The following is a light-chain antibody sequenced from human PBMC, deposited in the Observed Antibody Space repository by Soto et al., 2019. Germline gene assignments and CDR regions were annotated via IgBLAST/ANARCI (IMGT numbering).Light chain of an antibody. Sequence: ILLTQSPSTLSLSPGERATPFCRAHQKVGHTYLALYQHKPGQAPRLLIYGTSNRATGIPDRFSGSRSGTDFSLTISSLEPGDFAVYYCQQYGSSPRTFGQGTKVEIK. V-gene: IGKV3-20*01. CDR2: GTS. CDR3: QQYGSSPRT. CDR1: QKVGHTY. J-gene: IGKJ1*01.